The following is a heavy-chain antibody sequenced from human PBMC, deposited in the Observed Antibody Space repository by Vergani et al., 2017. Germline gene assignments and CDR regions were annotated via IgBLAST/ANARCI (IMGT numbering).Heavy chain of an antibody. CDR3: AKDRNGYYLPFDY. Sequence: EVQLLESGGGLVQPGGSLRLSCAASGFIFSSYAMSWVRQAPGKGLEWVSAISGSGGSTYYADSVKGRLTISRDTSKNTLYLQMNSLRAEDTAVYYCAKDRNGYYLPFDYWGQGTLVTVSS. D-gene: IGHD3-3*01. V-gene: IGHV3-23*01. CDR1: GFIFSSYA. CDR2: ISGSGGST. J-gene: IGHJ4*02.